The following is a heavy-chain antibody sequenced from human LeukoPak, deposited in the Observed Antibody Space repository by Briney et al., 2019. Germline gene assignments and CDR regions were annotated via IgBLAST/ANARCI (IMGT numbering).Heavy chain of an antibody. CDR1: GFTFSSYG. CDR3: ARDRSYRYFDY. J-gene: IGHJ4*02. V-gene: IGHV3-33*01. CDR2: IWYDGSNK. D-gene: IGHD3-16*02. Sequence: GGSLRLSCAASGFTFSSYGMHWVRQAPGKGLEWVAVIWYDGSNKFDVDSVKGRFTVSRDNSNNTLYLQMNSLRAEDTAVYYCARDRSYRYFDYWGQGTLVTVSS.